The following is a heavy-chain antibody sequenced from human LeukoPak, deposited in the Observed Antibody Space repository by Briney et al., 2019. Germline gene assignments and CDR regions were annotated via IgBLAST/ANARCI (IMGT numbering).Heavy chain of an antibody. CDR1: GYTFTGYY. CDR2: INPNSGGT. Sequence: GASVKVSCKASGYTFTGYYMHWVRQAPGQGLEWMGRINPNSGGTNYAQKFQGRVTMTRDTTISTAYMELSRLRSDDTVVYYCARDRFRAAGTQAEYFQHWGQGTLVTVSS. V-gene: IGHV1-2*05. J-gene: IGHJ1*01. CDR3: ARDRFRAAGTQAEYFQH. D-gene: IGHD6-13*01.